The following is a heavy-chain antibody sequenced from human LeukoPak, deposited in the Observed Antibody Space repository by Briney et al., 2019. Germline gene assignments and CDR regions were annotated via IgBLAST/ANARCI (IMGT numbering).Heavy chain of an antibody. CDR2: ISSDGRNK. CDR3: ARGAYSGYPLGFYFDS. V-gene: IGHV3-30*04. D-gene: IGHD6-25*01. J-gene: IGHJ4*02. CDR1: GFNFSHYP. Sequence: PGGSLGLSCATSGFNFSHYPMHWVRQAPGKGLEWVVVISSDGRNKYYADSVKGRLTVSRDNSKNTLYLQMNSLRPEDTSVFFCARGAYSGYPLGFYFDSWGQGILVTVSS.